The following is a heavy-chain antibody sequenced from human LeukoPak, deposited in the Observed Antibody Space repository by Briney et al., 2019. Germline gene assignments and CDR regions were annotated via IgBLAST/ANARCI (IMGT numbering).Heavy chain of an antibody. CDR2: IRYDGSNK. J-gene: IGHJ4*02. D-gene: IGHD3-10*01. V-gene: IGHV3-30*02. Sequence: GGSLRLSCAASGFTFSSYGMHWVRQAPGKGLEWVAFIRYDGSNKYYADSVKGRFTISRDNSKNTLYLQMNSLRAEDTAVCYCAAYYYGSGSYYASDGVYWGQGTLVTVSS. CDR3: AAYYYGSGSYYASDGVY. CDR1: GFTFSSYG.